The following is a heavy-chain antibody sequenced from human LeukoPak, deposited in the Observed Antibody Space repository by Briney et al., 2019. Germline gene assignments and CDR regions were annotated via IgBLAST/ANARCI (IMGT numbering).Heavy chain of an antibody. CDR1: GFTVTSGS. CDR3: ARDGFTMVRGVGGWYFDL. D-gene: IGHD3-10*01. J-gene: IGHJ2*01. Sequence: PGRSLRLSCAASGFTVTSGSMTWVRQAPGKGLEWVSVFYSAGTTYYADSVKGRFTISRDNSKNTLSLQMNSLRAEDTAVYYCARDGFTMVRGVGGWYFDLWGRGTLVTVSS. V-gene: IGHV3-66*01. CDR2: FYSAGTT.